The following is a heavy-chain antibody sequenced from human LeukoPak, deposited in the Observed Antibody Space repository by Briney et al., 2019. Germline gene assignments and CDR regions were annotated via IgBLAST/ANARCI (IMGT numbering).Heavy chain of an antibody. CDR3: AKGAPSSGWYPYYFDY. Sequence: GGSLRLSCAASGFTFSSYAMSWVRQAPGKGLEWVSAISGGGGSTYYADSVKGRFTISRDNSKNTLYLQMNSLRAEDTAVYYCAKGAPSSGWYPYYFDYWGQGTLVTVSS. V-gene: IGHV3-23*01. J-gene: IGHJ4*02. CDR1: GFTFSSYA. CDR2: ISGGGGST. D-gene: IGHD6-19*01.